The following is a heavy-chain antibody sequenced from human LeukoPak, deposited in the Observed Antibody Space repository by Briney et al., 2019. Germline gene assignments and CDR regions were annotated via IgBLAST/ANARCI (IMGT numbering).Heavy chain of an antibody. Sequence: GGSLRLSCAASGFTFSSYSMNWVRQAPGKGLEWVSSINSDSNYIYYADSVKGRFTISRDAKNSVYLQMSSLRAEDTALYYCARLSAYYYGSYFYYYMDVWGKGTTVTVSS. J-gene: IGHJ6*03. CDR1: GFTFSSYS. V-gene: IGHV3-21*01. CDR2: INSDSNYI. D-gene: IGHD3-10*01. CDR3: ARLSAYYYGSYFYYYMDV.